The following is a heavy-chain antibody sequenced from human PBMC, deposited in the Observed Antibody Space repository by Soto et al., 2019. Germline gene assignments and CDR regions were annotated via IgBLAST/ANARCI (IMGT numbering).Heavy chain of an antibody. CDR1: GGSISSGGYS. J-gene: IGHJ4*02. CDR3: ARDKITGLFDY. Sequence: SETLSLTCAVSGGSISSGGYSWSWIRQPPGKGLEWIGYIYYSGSTYYNPSLKSRVTISVDTSKNQFSLKLISVTAADTAVYYCARDKITGLFDYWGQGTLVTVSS. CDR2: IYYSGST. D-gene: IGHD2-8*02. V-gene: IGHV4-30-2*01.